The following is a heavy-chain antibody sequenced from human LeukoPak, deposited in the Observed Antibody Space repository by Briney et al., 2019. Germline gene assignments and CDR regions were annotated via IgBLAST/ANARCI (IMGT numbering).Heavy chain of an antibody. V-gene: IGHV3-30-3*01. D-gene: IGHD2-2*02. CDR3: ARGPQVVPAAISGYFDH. Sequence: PGGSLRLSCAASGFTFSSYAMHWVRQAPGKGLEWVAVISYDGSNKYYADSVKGRFTISRDNSKNTLYLQMNSLRAEDTAVYYCARGPQVVPAAISGYFDHWGQGTLVTVSS. CDR1: GFTFSSYA. CDR2: ISYDGSNK. J-gene: IGHJ4*02.